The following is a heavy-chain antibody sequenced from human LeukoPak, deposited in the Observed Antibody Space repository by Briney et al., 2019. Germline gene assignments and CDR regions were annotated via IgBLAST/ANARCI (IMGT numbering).Heavy chain of an antibody. CDR3: ARGGGLGV. Sequence: GGSLRLSCAASGFTFSSYWMSWVRQAPGKGREWVASINHNGNVNYYVDSVKARFTISSDNTKNSLYLQMSNLRAEGKAVYFCARGGGLGVWGQGATVTVSS. CDR1: GFTFSSYW. V-gene: IGHV3-7*03. D-gene: IGHD3-16*01. CDR2: INHNGNVN. J-gene: IGHJ6*02.